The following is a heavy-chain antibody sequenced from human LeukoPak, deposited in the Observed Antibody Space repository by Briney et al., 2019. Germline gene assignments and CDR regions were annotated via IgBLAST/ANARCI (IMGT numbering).Heavy chain of an antibody. CDR1: GGSISSYY. Sequence: PSETLSLTCTVSGGSISSYYWSWTRQPPGKGLEWIGYIYYSGSTNYNPSLKSRVTISVDTSKNQFSLKLSSVTAADTAVYYCAREAYYGMDVWGQGTTVTVSS. CDR2: IYYSGST. J-gene: IGHJ6*02. CDR3: AREAYYGMDV. V-gene: IGHV4-59*01.